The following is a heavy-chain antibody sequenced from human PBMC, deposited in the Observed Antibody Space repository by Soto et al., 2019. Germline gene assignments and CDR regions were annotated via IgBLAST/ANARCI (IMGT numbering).Heavy chain of an antibody. CDR3: ARKALLGSWFDP. CDR2: IGTAGDT. V-gene: IGHV3-13*01. CDR1: GFTFSSYD. Sequence: EVQLVESGGGLVQPGGSLRLSCAASGFTFSSYDMHWVCQATGKGLEWVSAIGTAGDTYYPGSVKGRFSISRENAKNSLYLQMNSLRAEDTAVYYCARKALLGSWFDPWGQGTLVTVSS. J-gene: IGHJ5*02. D-gene: IGHD7-27*01.